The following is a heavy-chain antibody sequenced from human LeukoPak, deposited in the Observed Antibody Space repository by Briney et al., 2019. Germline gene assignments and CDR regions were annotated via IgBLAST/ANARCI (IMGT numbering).Heavy chain of an antibody. D-gene: IGHD6-19*01. CDR3: ARDGGSSGWYDY. V-gene: IGHV4-30-4*02. J-gene: IGHJ4*02. CDR2: IYYSGST. Sequence: SETLSLTCTVSGGSISSGDYYWSWIRQPPGKGLEWIGYIYYSGSTYYNPPLKSRVTISVDTSKNQFSLKLSSVTAADTAVYYCARDGGSSGWYDYWGQGTLVTVSS. CDR1: GGSISSGDYY.